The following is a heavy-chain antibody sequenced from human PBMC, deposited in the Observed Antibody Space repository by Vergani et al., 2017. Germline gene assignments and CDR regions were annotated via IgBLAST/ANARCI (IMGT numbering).Heavy chain of an antibody. CDR3: ARHSTVAWLVKLGWINP. J-gene: IGHJ5*02. CDR1: GASIRSSNYY. D-gene: IGHD6-19*01. Sequence: QLQLQESGPGLVKPSATLSLTCSVSGASIRSSNYYWGWIRQPPGKGLEWIASIYYSGSTYYNPSLNSRVTISVDTSKNQFSLKLSSVTAADTAVYFCARHSTVAWLVKLGWINPWGQGILVTVSS. V-gene: IGHV4-39*01. CDR2: IYYSGST.